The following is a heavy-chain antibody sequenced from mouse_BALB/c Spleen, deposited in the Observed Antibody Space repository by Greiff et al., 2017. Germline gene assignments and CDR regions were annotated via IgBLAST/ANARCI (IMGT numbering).Heavy chain of an antibody. J-gene: IGHJ2*01. Sequence: EVQLQESGPGLVKPSQSLSLTCTVTGYSITSDYAWNWIRQFPGNKLEWMGYISYSGSTSYNPSLKSRISITRDTSKNQFFLQLNSVTTEDTATYYCARYYYGSSFPYYFDYWGQGTTLTVSS. CDR2: ISYSGST. CDR3: ARYYYGSSFPYYFDY. D-gene: IGHD1-1*01. CDR1: GYSITSDYA. V-gene: IGHV3-2*02.